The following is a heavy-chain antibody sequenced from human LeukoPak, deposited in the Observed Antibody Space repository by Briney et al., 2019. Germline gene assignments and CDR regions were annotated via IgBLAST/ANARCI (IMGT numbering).Heavy chain of an antibody. CDR3: ARENPADS. CDR1: GFTFSSYN. J-gene: IGHJ4*02. V-gene: IGHV3-30-3*01. CDR2: ISYDGSNK. D-gene: IGHD1-14*01. Sequence: GGSLRLSCAASGFTFSSYNMHWVRQAPGKGLEWVAVISYDGSNKYYADSVKGRFTISRDNSKNTLYLQMSSLRAEDTAVYYCARENPADSWGQGTLVTVSS.